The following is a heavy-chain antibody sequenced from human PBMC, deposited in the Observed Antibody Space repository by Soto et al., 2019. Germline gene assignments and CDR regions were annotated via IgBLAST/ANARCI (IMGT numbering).Heavy chain of an antibody. CDR3: ASIKLLFLAWTPGPFDS. CDR1: GGSLGTSNW. J-gene: IGHJ4*02. CDR2: IYETGPT. V-gene: IGHV4-4*02. D-gene: IGHD3-3*01. Sequence: QVQLRETGPGLVKPSGTLSLICSVSGGSLGTSNWWSWVRQSPGKGLQWIGDIYETGPTKYNPSLRSRLTIEVDESKTLGSLTLASATAADTAVYYCASIKLLFLAWTPGPFDSWGQGNLVIVSS.